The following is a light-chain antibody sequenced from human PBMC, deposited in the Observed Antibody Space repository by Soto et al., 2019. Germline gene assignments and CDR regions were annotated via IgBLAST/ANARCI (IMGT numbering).Light chain of an antibody. CDR2: HAS. CDR1: QSIDRR. CDR3: QQYNTRQT. V-gene: IGKV1-5*01. J-gene: IGKJ1*01. Sequence: DIHMTRSPSTLPASVGHRFTITCRASQSIDRRVAWYKQKPGKAPKILIYHASSLETGVPSRLSGSASGTEFTLTISRLKSEDFAVYYCQQYNTRQTFGQGTKVDIK.